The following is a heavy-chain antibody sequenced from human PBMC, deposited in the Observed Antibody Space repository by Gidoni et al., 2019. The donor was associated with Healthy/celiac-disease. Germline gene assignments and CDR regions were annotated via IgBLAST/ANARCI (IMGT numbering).Heavy chain of an antibody. CDR3: ARDQRRITMVRGVIITGLFDY. J-gene: IGHJ4*02. V-gene: IGHV1-3*01. CDR1: GYTFTSYA. D-gene: IGHD3-10*01. Sequence: QVQLVQSGAEVKKPGASVKVSCKASGYTFTSYAMHWVRQAPGQRLEWMGWINAGNGNTKYSQKFQGRVTITRDTSASTAYMELSSLRSEDTAVYYCARDQRRITMVRGVIITGLFDYWGQGTLVTVSS. CDR2: INAGNGNT.